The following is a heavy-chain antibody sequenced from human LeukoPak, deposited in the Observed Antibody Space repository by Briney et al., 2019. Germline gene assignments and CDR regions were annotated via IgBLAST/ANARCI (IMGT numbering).Heavy chain of an antibody. D-gene: IGHD3-3*01. CDR2: INHSGST. CDR3: ARGYYDFWSGYQFDY. V-gene: IGHV4-34*01. Sequence: SETLSLTCAVYGGSFSGYYWSWIRQPPGKGLEWIGEINHSGSTNYNPSLKSRVTISVDTSKNQFSLKLSSVTAADTAVYYCARGYYDFWSGYQFDYWGQGTLVTVSS. CDR1: GGSFSGYY. J-gene: IGHJ4*02.